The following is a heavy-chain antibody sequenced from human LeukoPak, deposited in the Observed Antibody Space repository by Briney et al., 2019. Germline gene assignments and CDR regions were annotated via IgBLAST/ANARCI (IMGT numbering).Heavy chain of an antibody. CDR2: INSDGSST. CDR3: SRGQDY. V-gene: IGHV3-74*01. J-gene: IGHJ4*02. CDR1: GFTFSSYW. Sequence: GGSLRLSCAASGFTFSSYWMHWVRQAPGKGLVWVSRINSDGSSTSYADSVKGRFTISRDNTKNSVYLQMNSQRVDDTAVYYCSRGQDYWGQGTLVTVSS.